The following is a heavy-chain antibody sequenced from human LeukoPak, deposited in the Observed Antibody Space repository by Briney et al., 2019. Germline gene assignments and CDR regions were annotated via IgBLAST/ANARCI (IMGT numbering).Heavy chain of an antibody. CDR3: ARGSDCSSTSCYVNY. CDR2: INSDGSST. J-gene: IGHJ4*02. V-gene: IGHV3-74*01. Sequence: GGSLRLSCAASGFTFSSYWMHWVRQAPGKGLVWVSRINSDGSSTSYADSVKGRFTISRDNAKNSLYLQMNSLRAEDTAVYYCARGSDCSSTSCYVNYWGQGTLVTVSS. CDR1: GFTFSSYW. D-gene: IGHD2-2*01.